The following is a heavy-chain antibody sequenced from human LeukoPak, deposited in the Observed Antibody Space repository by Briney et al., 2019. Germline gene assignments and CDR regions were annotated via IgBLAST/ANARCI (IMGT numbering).Heavy chain of an antibody. D-gene: IGHD5-24*01. Sequence: PSETLSLTCTVSGGSISSGSYYWSWIRQPAGKGLEWIGRIYTSGSTNYNPSLKSRVTISVDTSKNQFSLKLSSVTAADTAVYYCARSGRWSHAGADYWGQGTLVTVSS. CDR1: GGSISSGSYY. J-gene: IGHJ4*02. CDR3: ARSGRWSHAGADY. CDR2: IYTSGST. V-gene: IGHV4-61*02.